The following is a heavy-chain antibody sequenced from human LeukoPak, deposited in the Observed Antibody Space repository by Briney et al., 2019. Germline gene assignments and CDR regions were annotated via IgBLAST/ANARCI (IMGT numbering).Heavy chain of an antibody. J-gene: IGHJ4*02. D-gene: IGHD3-3*01. CDR1: GGSISSGDYY. V-gene: IGHV4-30-4*08. CDR3: ARGALVGYDFWSGYPTYYFDY. CDR2: IYYSGST. Sequence: SETLSLTCTVSGGSISSGDYYWSWIRQPPGKGLEWIGYIYYSGSTYYNPSLKSRVTISVDTSKNQSSLKLSSVTAAETAVYYCARGALVGYDFWSGYPTYYFDYWGQGTLVTVSS.